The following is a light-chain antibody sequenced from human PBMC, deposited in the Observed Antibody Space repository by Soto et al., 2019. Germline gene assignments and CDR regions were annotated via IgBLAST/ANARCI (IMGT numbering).Light chain of an antibody. CDR2: DAS. V-gene: IGKV1-5*01. J-gene: IGKJ1*01. CDR3: QQYNSYSPRT. CDR1: QSISSW. Sequence: DIQMTQSPSTLSASVGDRVIITCRASQSISSWLAWYQQKPGKAPKLLIYDASSLESGVPSRFSGSGSGTEFTLTISSLQPDDFATYYCQQYNSYSPRTFGQGTKVEIK.